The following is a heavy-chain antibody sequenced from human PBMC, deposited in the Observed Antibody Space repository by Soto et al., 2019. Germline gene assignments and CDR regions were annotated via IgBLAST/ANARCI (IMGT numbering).Heavy chain of an antibody. D-gene: IGHD3-10*01. CDR3: ARGIYYPSEFDY. V-gene: IGHV4-59*01. CDR2: IYYSGST. J-gene: IGHJ4*02. Sequence: QVQLQESGPGLVKPSETLSLTCTVSGGSISSYYWSWIRQPPGKGLEWIGYIYYSGSTNYNPSLKSRVTISVDTSKNQFSLKLSSVTAADTAVYYCARGIYYPSEFDYWGQGTLVTVSS. CDR1: GGSISSYY.